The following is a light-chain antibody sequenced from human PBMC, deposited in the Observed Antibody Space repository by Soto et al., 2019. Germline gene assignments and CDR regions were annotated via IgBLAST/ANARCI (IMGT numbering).Light chain of an antibody. Sequence: QSVLTQPPSASGSPGQSVTIPCTGTSNDIGAYHYVSWYQQHPGKAPKLMIYEVTQRPSGVPHRFSGSKSGNTASLTVSGLQPEDEADYYCTSYAGSDNPVLFGGGTKLTVL. CDR1: SNDIGAYHY. CDR3: TSYAGSDNPVL. V-gene: IGLV2-8*01. CDR2: EVT. J-gene: IGLJ2*01.